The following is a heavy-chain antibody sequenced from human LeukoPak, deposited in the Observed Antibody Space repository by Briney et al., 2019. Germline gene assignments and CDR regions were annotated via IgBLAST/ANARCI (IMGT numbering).Heavy chain of an antibody. CDR1: GYTFTNYG. CDR3: ARDWHIVVVSANDY. J-gene: IGHJ4*02. D-gene: IGHD2-21*02. Sequence: EASVKVSCKASGYTFTNYGITWVRQAPGQGLEWMGWISAYNGNTDYAQKFQGRITMTTGTSTSTVYMELRSLRSDDTAVYYCARDWHIVVVSANDYWGQGTLVTVSS. V-gene: IGHV1-18*01. CDR2: ISAYNGNT.